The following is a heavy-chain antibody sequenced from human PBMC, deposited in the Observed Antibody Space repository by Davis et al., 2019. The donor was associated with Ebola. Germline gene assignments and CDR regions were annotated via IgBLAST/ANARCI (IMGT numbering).Heavy chain of an antibody. CDR2: IHPSDAGLT. J-gene: IGHJ3*01. CDR1: GYRFTDNN. V-gene: IGHV1-46*01. CDR3: ARDREGDWTFDR. Sequence: ASVKVSCKASGYRFTDNNIHWVRQASAQGLEWMGIIHPSDAGLTTYAQKFQGRLTITIDTSTTTVYMQLSSLRSEDTAVYYCARDREGDWTFDRWGEGTMVTLSS. D-gene: IGHD2-21*02.